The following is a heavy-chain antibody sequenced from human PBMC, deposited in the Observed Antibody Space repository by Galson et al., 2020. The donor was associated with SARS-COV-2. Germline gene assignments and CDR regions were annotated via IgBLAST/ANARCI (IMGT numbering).Heavy chain of an antibody. Sequence: QAGGSLRLSCAASGFTFSSYGLPWVRQTPGKGLEWVAVIWYDGSNKYYAASVKGRFTISRDNSKNTLYLQMNSLRAEDTAVYYCARDDYDILTGYGGGAFDIWGQGTMVTVSS. V-gene: IGHV3-33*01. J-gene: IGHJ3*02. CDR3: ARDDYDILTGYGGGAFDI. CDR1: GFTFSSYG. D-gene: IGHD3-9*01. CDR2: IWYDGSNK.